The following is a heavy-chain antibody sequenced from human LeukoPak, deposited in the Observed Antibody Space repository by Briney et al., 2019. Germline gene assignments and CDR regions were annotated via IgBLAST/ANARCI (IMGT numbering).Heavy chain of an antibody. V-gene: IGHV3-23*01. Sequence: PGGSLRLSCEASGFTFSTYAMSWVRQAPGKGLEWVSSISGSGVSTYYADSVKGRFTISRDNSKNTLYLQMNSLRVEDTAAYYCARRYCSGGSCYTRYYGMDVWGQGSTVTVSS. D-gene: IGHD2-15*01. CDR1: GFTFSTYA. CDR2: ISGSGVST. CDR3: ARRYCSGGSCYTRYYGMDV. J-gene: IGHJ6*02.